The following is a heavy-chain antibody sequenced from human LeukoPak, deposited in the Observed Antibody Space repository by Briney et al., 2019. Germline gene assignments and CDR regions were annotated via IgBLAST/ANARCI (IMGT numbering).Heavy chain of an antibody. CDR3: ARATGYNYDY. J-gene: IGHJ4*02. D-gene: IGHD5-18*01. CDR1: GFTFSDYY. Sequence: GGSLRLSCAASGFTFSDYYMSWIRQAPGKGLEWVSFISTGGSTKYYADFVKGRFTISRDNAKKSLFLQMNSLRAEDTAVYYCARATGYNYDYWGQGTLVTVSS. CDR2: ISTGGSTK. V-gene: IGHV3-11*04.